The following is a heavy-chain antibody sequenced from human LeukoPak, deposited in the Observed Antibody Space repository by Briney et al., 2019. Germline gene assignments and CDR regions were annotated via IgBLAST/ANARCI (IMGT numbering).Heavy chain of an antibody. CDR1: GFIFNHHA. J-gene: IGHJ4*02. V-gene: IGHV3-33*06. CDR2: IWSDKSNK. CDR3: AKDAQRGFDYSNSLEY. Sequence: PGGSLRLSCAASGFIFNHHAMHWVRQAPGKGLEWVAVIWSDKSNKFYADSARGRFTISRDDSRKTVYLQMERMTAEDTAIHYCAKDAQRGFDYSNSLEYWGQGALVTVAS. D-gene: IGHD4-11*01.